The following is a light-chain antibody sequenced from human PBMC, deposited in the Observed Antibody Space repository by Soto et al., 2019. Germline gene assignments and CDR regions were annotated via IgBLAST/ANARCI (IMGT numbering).Light chain of an antibody. CDR3: QQANSFPPIT. Sequence: DIRMTQSPSTLSASVGDRVTITCRASQSVSDWLAWYQQKPGKAPKLLIYKVSALESGVPLRFAGSGSGTDFTLTISSLHPEDFATYYCQQANSFPPITFGQGTRLEIK. J-gene: IGKJ5*01. CDR1: QSVSDW. CDR2: KVS. V-gene: IGKV1-5*03.